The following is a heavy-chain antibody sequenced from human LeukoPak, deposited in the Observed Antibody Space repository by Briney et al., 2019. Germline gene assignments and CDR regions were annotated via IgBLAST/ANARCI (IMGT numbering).Heavy chain of an antibody. V-gene: IGHV1-8*01. CDR1: GYTFTSYD. J-gene: IGHJ4*02. CDR3: ARDFSNYYDSSADY. CDR2: MNPNSGNT. Sequence: ASVKVSCKASGYTFTSYDINWVRQATGQGLEWMGWMNPNSGNTGYAQKFQGRVTMARNTSISTAYMELSSLRSEDTAVYYCARDFSNYYDSSADYWGQGTLVTVSS. D-gene: IGHD3-22*01.